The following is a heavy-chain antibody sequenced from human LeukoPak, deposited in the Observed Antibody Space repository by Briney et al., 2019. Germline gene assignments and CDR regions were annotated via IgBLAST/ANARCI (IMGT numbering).Heavy chain of an antibody. CDR1: GFTFSSYA. CDR3: ARDLMGIAYRGAFYY. J-gene: IGHJ4*02. Sequence: GGSLRLSCAASGFTFSSYAMSWVRQAPGKGLEWVSAISGSGGTTYYADSVKGRFTISRDNSKNTLYLQMNSLRAEDTAVYYCARDLMGIAYRGAFYYWGQGTLVTVSS. CDR2: ISGSGGTT. D-gene: IGHD6-13*01. V-gene: IGHV3-23*01.